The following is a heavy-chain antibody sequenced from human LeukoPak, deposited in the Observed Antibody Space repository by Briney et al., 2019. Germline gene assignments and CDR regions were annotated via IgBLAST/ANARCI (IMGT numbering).Heavy chain of an antibody. D-gene: IGHD3-3*01. J-gene: IGHJ6*02. CDR3: ARDSLEYYDFWSGYTKSYYYYGMDV. V-gene: IGHV3-33*01. CDR2: IWYDGSNK. CDR1: GFTFSSYG. Sequence: GRSLRLSCAVSGFTFSSYGMHWVRQAPGKGLEWVAVIWYDGSNKYYADSVKGRFTISRDNSKNTLYLQMNSLRAEDTAVYYCARDSLEYYDFWSGYTKSYYYYGMDVWGQGTTVTVSS.